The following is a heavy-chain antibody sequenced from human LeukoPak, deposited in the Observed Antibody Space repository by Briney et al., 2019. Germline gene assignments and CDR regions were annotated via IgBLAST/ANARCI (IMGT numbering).Heavy chain of an antibody. V-gene: IGHV1-2*02. CDR1: GYTFTGYY. D-gene: IGHD5-18*01. CDR2: INPNSGGT. J-gene: IGHJ4*02. Sequence: ASVKLSCKASGYTFTGYYMHWVRQAPGQGLEWMGWINPNSGGTNYAQKFQGRVTLTRDTSISTAYMELSRLRSDDTAVYYCARGTGEGYSYGRYYFDYWGQGTLVTVSS. CDR3: ARGTGEGYSYGRYYFDY.